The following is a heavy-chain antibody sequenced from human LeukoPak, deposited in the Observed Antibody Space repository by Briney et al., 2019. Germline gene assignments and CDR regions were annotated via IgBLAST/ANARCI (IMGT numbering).Heavy chain of an antibody. Sequence: GRSLRPSRAASGFSFSRYDISSVRQAPGKGLEWGSYISSSSSTIYYADSVKGRFTISRDNAKNSLYLQMKSLRAADTAVYYCARERGYDFWGGYLSWFDPWGQGTLVTVSS. CDR1: GFSFSRYD. V-gene: IGHV3-48*01. D-gene: IGHD3-3*01. CDR2: ISSSSSTI. J-gene: IGHJ5*02. CDR3: ARERGYDFWGGYLSWFDP.